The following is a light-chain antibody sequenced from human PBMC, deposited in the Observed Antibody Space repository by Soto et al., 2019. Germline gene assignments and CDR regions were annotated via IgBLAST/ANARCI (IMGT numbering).Light chain of an antibody. J-gene: IGKJ1*01. V-gene: IGKV1-16*01. CDR1: QTIGRY. Sequence: QKNQSPSSLSASGGDRVTITWLASQTIGRYLTWYQQQPGKAPKLLIYAASTLQSGVPSRFSGSGSGTDFTLTISILQPDDFATYYCQHYNSYSEAFGQGTKADI. CDR3: QHYNSYSEA. CDR2: AAS.